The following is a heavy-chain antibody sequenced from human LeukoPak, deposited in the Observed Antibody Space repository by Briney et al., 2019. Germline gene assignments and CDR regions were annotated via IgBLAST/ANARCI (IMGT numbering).Heavy chain of an antibody. J-gene: IGHJ4*02. D-gene: IGHD4-17*01. CDR1: GFTFSSYW. CDR2: INSGGSST. Sequence: PGGSLRLSCAASGFTFSSYWRHWVRQAPGKGLVWVSRINSGGSSTSYADSVKGRFTISRDNAKNTLFLQMNSLRAEDTAVYYCARVGDYYGDSVRFDYWGQGTLVTVSS. V-gene: IGHV3-74*01. CDR3: ARVGDYYGDSVRFDY.